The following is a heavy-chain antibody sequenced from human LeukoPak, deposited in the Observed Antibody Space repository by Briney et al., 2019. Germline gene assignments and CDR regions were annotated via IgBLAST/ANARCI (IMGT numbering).Heavy chain of an antibody. CDR2: ISYDGSNK. D-gene: IGHD5-12*01. Sequence: GGSLRLSCAASGFTVSSYGMHWVRQAPGKGLEWVAVISYDGSNKYYADSVKGRFTISRDNSKNTLYLQMNSLTAEDTAVYYCATLPSVATIISDYWGQGTLVTVSS. J-gene: IGHJ4*02. CDR1: GFTVSSYG. CDR3: ATLPSVATIISDY. V-gene: IGHV3-30*03.